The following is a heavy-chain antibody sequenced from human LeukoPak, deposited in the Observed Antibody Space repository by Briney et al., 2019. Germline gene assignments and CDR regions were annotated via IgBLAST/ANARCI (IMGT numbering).Heavy chain of an antibody. V-gene: IGHV4-39*07. CDR1: GGSISSNYY. D-gene: IGHD7-27*01. Sequence: IPSETLSLTCTVSGGSISSNYYWGWIRQPPGKGLEWIGNIYYSGSTYYSPSLKSRVTISIDTSKNQFSLKLSSLTAADTAVYYCARSHWGPFGSRIANWFDPWGQGTLVTVSS. CDR2: IYYSGST. CDR3: ARSHWGPFGSRIANWFDP. J-gene: IGHJ5*02.